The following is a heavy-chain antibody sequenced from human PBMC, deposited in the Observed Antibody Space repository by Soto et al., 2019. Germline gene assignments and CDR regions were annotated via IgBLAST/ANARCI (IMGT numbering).Heavy chain of an antibody. CDR3: ASDTSTYHGSFDH. CDR2: ILIGGDI. Sequence: EVQLLESGGGLVLPGGSLRLSCAATGFIFSNFAMTWVRQAPGRGLEWVSTILIGGDIYYADSVRGRFTISRDNSENPRHLQINSLRAEDTAVYFCASDTSTYHGSFDHWGQGTLVTVSS. J-gene: IGHJ4*02. CDR1: GFIFSNFA. V-gene: IGHV3-23*01. D-gene: IGHD2-2*01.